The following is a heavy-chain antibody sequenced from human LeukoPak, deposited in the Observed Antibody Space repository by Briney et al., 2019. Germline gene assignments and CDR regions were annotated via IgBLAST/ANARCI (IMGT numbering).Heavy chain of an antibody. Sequence: GGSLRLSCAASGFTFSSYAMSWVRQAPGKGLEWVSTISTGGGSTNFADSVKGRFTISRDNSKNTLYLQMNSLRAEDTAVYYCAKDAAAAGSAYYFEYWGQGTLVTVSS. V-gene: IGHV3-23*01. J-gene: IGHJ4*02. CDR1: GFTFSSYA. CDR2: ISTGGGST. CDR3: AKDAAAAGSAYYFEY. D-gene: IGHD6-13*01.